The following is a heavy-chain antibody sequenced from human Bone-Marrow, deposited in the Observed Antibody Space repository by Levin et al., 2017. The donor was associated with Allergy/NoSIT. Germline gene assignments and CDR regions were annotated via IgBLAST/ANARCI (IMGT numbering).Heavy chain of an antibody. D-gene: IGHD3-22*01. Sequence: SVKVSCKASGGSFSSFAVTWVRQAPGQGLEYMGGIIPVFGTPNYAQKFRGRVTITADAATTTAYMELSSLRSDDTAVYYCAREEGSSGYFDSWGQGVLVTVSS. CDR2: IIPVFGTP. V-gene: IGHV1-69*13. CDR3: AREEGSSGYFDS. CDR1: GGSFSSFA. J-gene: IGHJ4*02.